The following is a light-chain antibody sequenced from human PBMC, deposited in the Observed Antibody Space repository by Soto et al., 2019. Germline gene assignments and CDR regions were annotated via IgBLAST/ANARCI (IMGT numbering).Light chain of an antibody. Sequence: EIVLTQSPGTLSLSPGERATLSCRASQNVDTKYLAWYQFKPGQAPRIIIFGAYDKGTGIPDTFSGSGSGNDFPRTISRLETEEFAVYYCQQYGSLSWTCGQGTMVEIK. J-gene: IGKJ1*01. CDR3: QQYGSLSWT. CDR1: QNVDTKY. V-gene: IGKV3-20*01. CDR2: GAY.